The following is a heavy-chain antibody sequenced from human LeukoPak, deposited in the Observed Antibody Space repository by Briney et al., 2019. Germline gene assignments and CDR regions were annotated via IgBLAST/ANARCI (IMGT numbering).Heavy chain of an antibody. Sequence: SETPSLTCTVPGGSISSSSYYWGWIRQPPGKGLEWIGSIYYSGSTYYNPSLKSRVTISVDTSKNQCSLKLSSVTAADTAVYYCARQSGYYRYYFDYWGQGTLVTVSS. CDR3: ARQSGYYRYYFDY. J-gene: IGHJ4*02. V-gene: IGHV4-39*01. CDR2: IYYSGST. CDR1: GGSISSSSYY. D-gene: IGHD3-22*01.